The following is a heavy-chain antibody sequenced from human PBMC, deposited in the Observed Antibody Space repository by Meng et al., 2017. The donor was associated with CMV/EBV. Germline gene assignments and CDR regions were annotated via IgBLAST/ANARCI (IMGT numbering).Heavy chain of an antibody. CDR1: GGTFSSYA. J-gene: IGHJ4*02. CDR3: ASAPTYNYYDSSGYFGY. V-gene: IGHV1-69*06. Sequence: QVQLVQSGAEVKKPGSSVKVSCKASGGTFSSYAISWVRQAPGQGLEWMGGIIPIFGTANYAQKFQGRVTITADKSTSIAYMELSSLRSEDTAVYYCASAPTYNYYDSSGYFGYWGQGTLVTVSS. CDR2: IIPIFGTA. D-gene: IGHD3-22*01.